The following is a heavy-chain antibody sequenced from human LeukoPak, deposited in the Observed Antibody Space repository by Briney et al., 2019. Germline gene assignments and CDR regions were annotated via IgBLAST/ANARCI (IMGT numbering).Heavy chain of an antibody. CDR1: GYTFTNYY. CDR2: INPSGGSP. Sequence: ASVKVSCKASGYTFTNYYIHWVRQAPGQGLEWMGIINPSGGSPTYAQNFQGRVTMTRDTSTSTVYMELSSLRSEDTAVYCCARNYDGGWFDPWGQGTLVTVSS. CDR3: ARNYDGGWFDP. V-gene: IGHV1-46*01. J-gene: IGHJ5*02. D-gene: IGHD3-3*01.